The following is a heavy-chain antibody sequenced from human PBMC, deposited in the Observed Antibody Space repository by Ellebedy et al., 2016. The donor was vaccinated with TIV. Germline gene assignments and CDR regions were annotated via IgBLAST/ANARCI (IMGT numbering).Heavy chain of an antibody. J-gene: IGHJ4*02. CDR1: GFTFSSYW. Sequence: GESLKIPCAASGFTFSSYWMSWVRQAPGKGLEWVANIKQDGSEKYYVDSVKGRFTISRDNAKNSLYLQMNSLRAEDTAVYYCARDPGSSWFHNRENYFDYWGQGTLVTVSS. D-gene: IGHD6-13*01. CDR2: IKQDGSEK. CDR3: ARDPGSSWFHNRENYFDY. V-gene: IGHV3-7*01.